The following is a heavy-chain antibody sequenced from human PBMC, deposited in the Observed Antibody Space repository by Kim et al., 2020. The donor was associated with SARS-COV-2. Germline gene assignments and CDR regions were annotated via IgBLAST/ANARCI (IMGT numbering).Heavy chain of an antibody. J-gene: IGHJ4*02. CDR2: ISSSSSII. Sequence: GGSLRLSCAASGFSFSNYNMNWVRQAPGKGLECVSYISSSSSIISYADSVKGRFTISRDNAKNSLFLQMNSLRDEDTAVYYCVFTGVKLYWGQGTLVTVSS. CDR1: GFSFSNYN. V-gene: IGHV3-48*02. CDR3: VFTGVKLY. D-gene: IGHD2-8*01.